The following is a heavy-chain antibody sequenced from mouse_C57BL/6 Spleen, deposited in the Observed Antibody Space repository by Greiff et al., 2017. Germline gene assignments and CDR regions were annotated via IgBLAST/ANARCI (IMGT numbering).Heavy chain of an antibody. Sequence: QVQLQQSGAELVRPGASVTLSCKASGYTFTDYEMHWVKQTPVHGLEWIGAIDPETGGTAYNQKFKGKAILTADKSSSTAYMELRSLTSEDSAVYYCVTGMNYFDYWGQGTTLTVSS. CDR2: IDPETGGT. CDR1: GYTFTDYE. CDR3: VTGMNYFDY. J-gene: IGHJ2*01. D-gene: IGHD4-1*01. V-gene: IGHV1-15*01.